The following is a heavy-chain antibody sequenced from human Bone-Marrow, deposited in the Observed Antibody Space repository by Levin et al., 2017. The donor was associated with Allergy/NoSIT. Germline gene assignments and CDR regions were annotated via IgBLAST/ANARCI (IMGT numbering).Heavy chain of an antibody. CDR2: IWHDGSKK. CDR3: ARDGILWFGKLSGFFDK. D-gene: IGHD3-10*01. J-gene: IGHJ4*02. V-gene: IGHV3-33*01. CDR1: GFTFSSYG. Sequence: GGSLRLSCAASGFTFSSYGMHWVRQAPGKGLEWVAGIWHDGSKKDYSDSVKGRFTISRDNSKNTLFLQMNSLRAEDTAVYYCARDGILWFGKLSGFFDKWGQGILIIVSS.